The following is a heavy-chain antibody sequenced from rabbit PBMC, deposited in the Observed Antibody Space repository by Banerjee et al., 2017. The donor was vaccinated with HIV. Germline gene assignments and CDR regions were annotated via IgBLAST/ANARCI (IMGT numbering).Heavy chain of an antibody. Sequence: QQQLEESGGGLVKPGGTLTLTCKVSGIDFSSYYYMCWVRQAPGKGLEWIACIYTGDGTTYYASWAKGRFTISKTSSTTVTLQMTSLTAADTATYFCARDAGTSFSTYGMDLWGQGTLVTVS. CDR2: IYTGDGTT. CDR1: GIDFSSYYY. J-gene: IGHJ6*01. CDR3: ARDAGTSFSTYGMDL. D-gene: IGHD8-1*01. V-gene: IGHV1S45*01.